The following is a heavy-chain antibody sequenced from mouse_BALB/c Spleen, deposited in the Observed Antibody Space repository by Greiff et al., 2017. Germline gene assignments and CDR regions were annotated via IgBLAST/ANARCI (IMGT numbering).Heavy chain of an antibody. CDR2: INPSSGYT. J-gene: IGHJ4*01. CDR3: SMIRLGNAMDY. D-gene: IGHD2-4*01. Sequence: QVQLQQSGAELVRSGASVKLSCTASGFNIKDYYMHWVKQRPGQGLEWIGYINPSSGYTEYNQKFKDKTTLTADKSSSTAYMQLSSLTSEDSAVYYCSMIRLGNAMDYWGQGTSVTVAS. V-gene: IGHV1-4*02. CDR1: GFNIKDYY.